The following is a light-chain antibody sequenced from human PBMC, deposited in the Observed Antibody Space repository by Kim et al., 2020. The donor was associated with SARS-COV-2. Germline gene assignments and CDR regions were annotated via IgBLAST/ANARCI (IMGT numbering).Light chain of an antibody. J-gene: IGKJ1*01. Sequence: ASVGDRVTLSCRASQGINTYLAWYQQKPEKVPKLLIYGASVLHSGVPSRFSVSGSGTDFTLTISSLQPEDVATYYCQKYNSAPWTFGQGTKVDIK. CDR1: QGINTY. CDR3: QKYNSAPWT. V-gene: IGKV1-27*01. CDR2: GAS.